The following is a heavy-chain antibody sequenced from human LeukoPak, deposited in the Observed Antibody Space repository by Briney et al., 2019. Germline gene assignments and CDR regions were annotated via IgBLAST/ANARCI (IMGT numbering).Heavy chain of an antibody. CDR3: ASDSPNIVVIPTGGTYYYSMDV. CDR1: GGSVSSGSYY. J-gene: IGHJ6*02. V-gene: IGHV4-61*01. CDR2: ISYSGIT. Sequence: KTSETLSLTCTVSGGSVSSGSYYWSWIRQPPGKGLEWIGYISYSGITKYNPSLKSRVTMSVDTSKNQFSLKLSSVIAADTAVYYCASDSPNIVVIPTGGTYYYSMDVWGQGTTVTVSS. D-gene: IGHD2-2*01.